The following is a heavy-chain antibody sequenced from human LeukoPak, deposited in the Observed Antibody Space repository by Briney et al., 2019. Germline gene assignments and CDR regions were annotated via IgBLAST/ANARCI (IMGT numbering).Heavy chain of an antibody. CDR1: GYTLTELS. D-gene: IGHD3/OR15-3a*01. V-gene: IGHV1-24*01. CDR2: FDPEDGET. Sequence: ASVKVSCKVSGYTLTELSMHWVRQAPGKGLEWMGGFDPEDGETIYAQKFQGRVTMTEDISTDTAYMELSSLRSEDTAVYYCATAHPWTNWFDPWGQGTLVTVSS. J-gene: IGHJ5*02. CDR3: ATAHPWTNWFDP.